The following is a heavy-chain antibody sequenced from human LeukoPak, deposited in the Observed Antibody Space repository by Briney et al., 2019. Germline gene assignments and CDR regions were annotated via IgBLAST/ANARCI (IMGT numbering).Heavy chain of an antibody. V-gene: IGHV3-21*01. CDR1: GFTFSTYT. D-gene: IGHD7-27*01. CDR2: ISSGGSF. Sequence: GGSLRLSCAASGFTFSTYTMNWVRQAPGKGLEWVSFISSGGSFIHSVKGRFTISRDNAKNSLYLQMNSLRVEDTAVYYCARDPGTFLGKHYYYMDVWGKGTTVTVSS. CDR3: ARDPGTFLGKHYYYMDV. J-gene: IGHJ6*03.